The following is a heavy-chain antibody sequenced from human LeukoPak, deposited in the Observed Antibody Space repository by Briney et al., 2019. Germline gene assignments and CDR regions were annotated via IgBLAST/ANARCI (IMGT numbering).Heavy chain of an antibody. D-gene: IGHD6-13*01. J-gene: IGHJ6*02. Sequence: ASVKVSCKASGGTFSSYAISWVRQAPGQGLEWMGGIIPIFGTANYAQKFQGRVTITADESTSTAYMELSSLRSEDTAVYYCARVRSIAAAGSYYYYGMDVWGQGTTVTVSS. CDR2: IIPIFGTA. V-gene: IGHV1-69*13. CDR3: ARVRSIAAAGSYYYYGMDV. CDR1: GGTFSSYA.